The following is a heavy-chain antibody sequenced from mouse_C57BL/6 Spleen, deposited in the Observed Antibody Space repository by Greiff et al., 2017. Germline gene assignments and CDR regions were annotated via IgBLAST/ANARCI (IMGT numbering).Heavy chain of an antibody. D-gene: IGHD2-5*01. CDR2: INYDGSST. V-gene: IGHV5-16*01. CDR1: GFTFSDYY. Sequence: EVHLVESEGGLVQPGSSMKLSCTASGFTFSDYYMAWVRQVPEKGLEWVANINYDGSSTYYLDSLKSRFIISRDNARNILYLQMSSLKSEDTATYDCARESNYGYFDVWGTGTTVTVSS. J-gene: IGHJ1*03. CDR3: ARESNYGYFDV.